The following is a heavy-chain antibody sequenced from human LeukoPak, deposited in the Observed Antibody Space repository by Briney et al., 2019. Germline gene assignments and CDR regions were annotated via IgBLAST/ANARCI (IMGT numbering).Heavy chain of an antibody. J-gene: IGHJ4*02. CDR3: AKGRDYYGSGSYYSCDY. CDR2: ISGSGGST. Sequence: GGSLRLSCAASGFTFSSYAMSRVRQAPGKGLEWVSAISGSGGSTYYADSVKGRFTISRDNSKNTLYLQMNSLRAEDTAVYYCAKGRDYYGSGSYYSCDYWGQGTLVTVSS. CDR1: GFTFSSYA. D-gene: IGHD3-10*01. V-gene: IGHV3-23*01.